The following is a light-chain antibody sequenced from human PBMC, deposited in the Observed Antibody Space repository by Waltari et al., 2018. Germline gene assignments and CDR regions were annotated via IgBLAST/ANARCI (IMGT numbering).Light chain of an antibody. CDR3: SSYTSSNSYV. CDR1: SSDVGGYNY. V-gene: IGLV2-14*03. J-gene: IGLJ1*01. Sequence: QSALTQPASVSGSPGQSITIPCTGTSSDVGGYNYVSGYQQHPGKGPKLMTYDVSNRPSGVPNRFSGSKSGNTASLTISGLQAEDEADYYCSSYTSSNSYVFGTGTKVTVL. CDR2: DVS.